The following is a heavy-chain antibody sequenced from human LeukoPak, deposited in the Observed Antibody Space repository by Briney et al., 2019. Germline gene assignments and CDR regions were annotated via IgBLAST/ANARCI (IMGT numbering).Heavy chain of an antibody. J-gene: IGHJ4*02. CDR1: GFTFRSYG. V-gene: IGHV3-30*18. Sequence: GRSPRLSCVASGFTFRSYGMHWVRQAPDKGLEWVAVISYDGSNKYYADSVKGRFTISRDNSKNTLYLQMNSLRVEDTAVYYCAKGNDSSGYDYWGQGTLVTVSS. CDR3: AKGNDSSGYDY. CDR2: ISYDGSNK. D-gene: IGHD3-22*01.